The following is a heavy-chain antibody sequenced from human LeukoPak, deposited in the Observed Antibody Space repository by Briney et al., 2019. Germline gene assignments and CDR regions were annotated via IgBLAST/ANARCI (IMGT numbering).Heavy chain of an antibody. Sequence: SETLSLTCTVSGGSISSYYWSWIRQPPGKGLEWIGYIYYSGSTNYNPSLKSRVTISVDTSKNQFSLKLSSVTAADTVVYYCARRIVVVTDDAFDIWGQGTMVTVSS. V-gene: IGHV4-59*01. CDR1: GGSISSYY. CDR3: ARRIVVVTDDAFDI. CDR2: IYYSGST. D-gene: IGHD3-22*01. J-gene: IGHJ3*02.